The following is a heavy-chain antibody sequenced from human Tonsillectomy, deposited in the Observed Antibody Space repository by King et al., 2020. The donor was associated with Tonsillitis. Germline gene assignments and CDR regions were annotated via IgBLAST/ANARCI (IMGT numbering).Heavy chain of an antibody. CDR1: GFTFSSYT. J-gene: IGHJ3*02. D-gene: IGHD5-18*01. CDR3: ARELDTEAFDI. V-gene: IGHV3-21*01. CDR2: ISSSSDNI. Sequence: VQLVESGGGLVKPGGSLRLSCAASGFTFSSYTMNWVRQAPGKGLEWVSSISSSSDNIYYADSVKGRFTISRDNAENSLYLQMNSLRAEDTAVYYCARELDTEAFDICGQGTMVTVSS.